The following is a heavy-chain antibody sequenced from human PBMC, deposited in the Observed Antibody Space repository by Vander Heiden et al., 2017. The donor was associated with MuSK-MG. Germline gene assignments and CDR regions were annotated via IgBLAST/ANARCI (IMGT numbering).Heavy chain of an antibody. D-gene: IGHD5-12*01. CDR3: ARVAPREIREYSGYDPIDYYYYMDV. CDR2: IIPIFGTA. CDR1: GGTFSSYA. Sequence: QVQLVQSGAEVKKPGSSVKVSCKASGGTFSSYAISWVRQAPGQGLEWMGGIIPIFGTANYAQKFQGRVTITADESTSTAYMELSSLRSEDTAVYYCARVAPREIREYSGYDPIDYYYYMDVWGKGTTVTVSS. V-gene: IGHV1-69*01. J-gene: IGHJ6*03.